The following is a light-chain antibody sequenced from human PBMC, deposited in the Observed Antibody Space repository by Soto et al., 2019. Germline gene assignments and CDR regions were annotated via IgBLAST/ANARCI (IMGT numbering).Light chain of an antibody. CDR2: DVS. CDR3: SSYTSSSTLLYV. V-gene: IGLV2-14*01. J-gene: IGLJ1*01. Sequence: QSVLTQPASVSGSPGQSSTISCTGTSSDVGGYNYVSWYQQHPGKAPKLMIYDVSNRPSGASNRFSGSKSGNTASLTISGLQAEDEADYYCSSYTSSSTLLYVFGTGTKVTVL. CDR1: SSDVGGYNY.